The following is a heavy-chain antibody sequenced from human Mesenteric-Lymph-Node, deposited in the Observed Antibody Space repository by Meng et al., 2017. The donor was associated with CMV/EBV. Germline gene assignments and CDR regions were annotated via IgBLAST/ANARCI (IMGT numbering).Heavy chain of an antibody. CDR1: GGSFSGYY. Sequence: SETLSLTCAVYGGSFSGYYWSWIRQPPGKGLEWIGEINHSGSTNYNPSLKSRVTISVDTSKNQFSLKLSSVTAADTAVYYCARQPIVVVPAAKGWFDPWGQGTLVTVSS. J-gene: IGHJ5*02. CDR2: INHSGST. V-gene: IGHV4-34*01. D-gene: IGHD2-2*01. CDR3: ARQPIVVVPAAKGWFDP.